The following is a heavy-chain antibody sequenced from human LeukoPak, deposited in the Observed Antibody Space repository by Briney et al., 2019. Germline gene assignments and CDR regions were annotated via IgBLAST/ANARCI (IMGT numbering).Heavy chain of an antibody. Sequence: ASVTVSCKASGYTFTSYYMHWVRQAPGQGVEWMGLINPSGGSTSYAQKFQGRITMTRDMSTSTDYMELSSLRSEDTAVYYCARDNSVEDTAWWFDPWGQGTLVTVSS. D-gene: IGHD4-23*01. CDR3: ARDNSVEDTAWWFDP. J-gene: IGHJ5*02. V-gene: IGHV1-46*01. CDR1: GYTFTSYY. CDR2: INPSGGST.